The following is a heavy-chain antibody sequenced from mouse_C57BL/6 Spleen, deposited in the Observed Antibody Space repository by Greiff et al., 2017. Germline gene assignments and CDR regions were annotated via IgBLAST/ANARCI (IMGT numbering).Heavy chain of an antibody. Sequence: VQLQQPGTELVKPGASVKLSCKASGYTFTSYWMHWVKQRPGQGLEWIGTIYPSNGGTNYNEKFKSKATLTVDKSSSTAYMQLSSLTSEDSAVYDCARAYYDGSSLYYFDYWGQGTTLTVSS. V-gene: IGHV1-53*01. J-gene: IGHJ2*01. D-gene: IGHD1-1*01. CDR2: IYPSNGGT. CDR3: ARAYYDGSSLYYFDY. CDR1: GYTFTSYW.